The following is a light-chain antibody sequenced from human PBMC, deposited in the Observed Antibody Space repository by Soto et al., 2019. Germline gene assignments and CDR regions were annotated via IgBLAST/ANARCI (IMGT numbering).Light chain of an antibody. CDR3: QQHGSSPWT. J-gene: IGKJ1*01. V-gene: IGKV3-20*01. CDR1: QSISNNY. Sequence: EIVLTQSPGTVSLSPGERATLSCRASQSISNNYLTWYQQKPGQAPRLLIYRVYNRATSIPDRFSGSGSGTDFTLTISRLEPEDFAVYFCQQHGSSPWTFGQGTKVEI. CDR2: RVY.